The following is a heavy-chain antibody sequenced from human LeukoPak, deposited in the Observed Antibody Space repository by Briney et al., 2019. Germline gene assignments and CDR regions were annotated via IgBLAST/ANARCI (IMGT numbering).Heavy chain of an antibody. CDR3: ARRAVEITIFGVVPRGFDP. Sequence: SETLSLTCTVSGASISSGNYYWDWIRQPPGKGLEWIGGISYSGVTYYNPSLKIRVTILVYNSKNQFSLRLSSVTAADTAMYYCARRAVEITIFGVVPRGFDPWGQGTLVTVSS. CDR1: GASISSGNYY. D-gene: IGHD3-3*01. V-gene: IGHV4-39*01. CDR2: ISYSGVT. J-gene: IGHJ5*02.